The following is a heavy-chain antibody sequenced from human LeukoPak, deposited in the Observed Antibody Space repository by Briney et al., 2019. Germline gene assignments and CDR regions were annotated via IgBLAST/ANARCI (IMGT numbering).Heavy chain of an antibody. CDR1: GGSISSYY. Sequence: PSETLSLTCTVSGGSISSYYWSWIRQPPGKGLEWIGYIYYSGSTYYNPSLKSRVTISVDTSKNQFSLKLSSVTAADTAVYYCARGSSWPDAFDIWGQGTMVTVSS. J-gene: IGHJ3*02. CDR2: IYYSGST. D-gene: IGHD6-13*01. CDR3: ARGSSWPDAFDI. V-gene: IGHV4-59*08.